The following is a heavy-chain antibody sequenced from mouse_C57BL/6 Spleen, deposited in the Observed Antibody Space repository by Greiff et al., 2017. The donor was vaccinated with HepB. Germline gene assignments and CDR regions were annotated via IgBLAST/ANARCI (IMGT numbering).Heavy chain of an antibody. CDR2: ISGGGGNT. CDR3: ARHGGLFYAMDY. Sequence: DVKLVESGGGLVKPGGSLKLSCAASGFTFSSYTMSWVRQTPEKRLEWVATISGGGGNTYYPDSVKGRFTISRDNAKNTLYLQMSSLRSEDTALYYCARHGGLFYAMDYWGQGTSVTVSS. J-gene: IGHJ4*01. V-gene: IGHV5-9*01. D-gene: IGHD3-3*01. CDR1: GFTFSSYT.